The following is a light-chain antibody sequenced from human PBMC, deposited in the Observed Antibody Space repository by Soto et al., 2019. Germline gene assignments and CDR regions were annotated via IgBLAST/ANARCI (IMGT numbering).Light chain of an antibody. J-gene: IGKJ1*01. Sequence: DIQMTQSPSTLSASFGDIVTITCRASQSISYWLAWYQQKPGKAPKVLIYDASSLESGVPSRFSGSGSGTEFTLTINSLQPDDLATYYCQQYNTYWTFGQGTKV. CDR3: QQYNTYWT. V-gene: IGKV1-5*01. CDR2: DAS. CDR1: QSISYW.